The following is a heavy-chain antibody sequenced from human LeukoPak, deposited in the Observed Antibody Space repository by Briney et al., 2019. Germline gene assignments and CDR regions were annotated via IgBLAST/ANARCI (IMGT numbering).Heavy chain of an antibody. Sequence: ASETLSFTCTVSGGSISSGSYYWSWIRQPAGKGLEWIGRIYTSGSTNYNPSLKSRVTISVDTSKNQFSLKLSSVTAADTAVYYCARAQGTYYYYYMDVWGKGTTVTVSS. CDR2: IYTSGST. CDR1: GGSISSGSYY. J-gene: IGHJ6*03. V-gene: IGHV4-61*02. CDR3: ARAQGTYYYYYMDV. D-gene: IGHD1-1*01.